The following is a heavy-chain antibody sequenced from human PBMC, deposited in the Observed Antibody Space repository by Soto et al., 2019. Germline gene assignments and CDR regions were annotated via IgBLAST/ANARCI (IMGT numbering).Heavy chain of an antibody. V-gene: IGHV3-74*01. CDR2: INSDGSST. D-gene: IGHD3-22*01. J-gene: IGHJ4*02. CDR1: GFTFSSYW. Sequence: LRLSCAASGFTFSSYWMHWVRQAPGKGLVWVSRINSDGSSTSYADSVKGRFTISRDNAKNTLYLQMNSLRAEDTAVYYCARGYYDSSGYPYDYWGQGTLVTVSS. CDR3: ARGYYDSSGYPYDY.